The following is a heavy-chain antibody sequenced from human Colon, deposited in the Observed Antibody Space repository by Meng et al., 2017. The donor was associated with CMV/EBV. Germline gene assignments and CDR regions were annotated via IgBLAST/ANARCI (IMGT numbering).Heavy chain of an antibody. CDR2: ISPYNGDT. J-gene: IGHJ6*02. Sequence: ASVKVSCKASGYSFTRFCISWVRQAPGQGLEWMGWISPYNGDTNYAQKFQGRVTMSTDISTSTTYMDLRSLTSDDTAVYYCARVGVVVPGATYAMDVWGQGTSVTVSS. CDR1: GYSFTRFC. V-gene: IGHV1-18*04. CDR3: ARVGVVVPGATYAMDV. D-gene: IGHD3-3*01.